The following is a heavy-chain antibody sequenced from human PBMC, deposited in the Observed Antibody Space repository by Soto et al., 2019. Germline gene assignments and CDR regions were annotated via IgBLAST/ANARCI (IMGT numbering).Heavy chain of an antibody. V-gene: IGHV4-59*08. CDR3: ASQSTGYPYYFNY. Sequence: PSETLSLTCTVSGGSISGYYWSWIRQSPGKGLEWIGYIHYSGNTNYNPSLKSRVTISVDTSKNQFSLKLSSVTAADTAVYYCASQSTGYPYYFNYWGQGTLVTVSS. D-gene: IGHD3-22*01. CDR1: GGSISGYY. CDR2: IHYSGNT. J-gene: IGHJ4*02.